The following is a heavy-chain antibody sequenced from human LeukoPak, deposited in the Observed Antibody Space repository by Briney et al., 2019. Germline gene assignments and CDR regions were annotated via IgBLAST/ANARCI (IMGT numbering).Heavy chain of an antibody. CDR1: GRSFSGYY. Sequence: SETLSLTCAVYGRSFSGYYWSWIRQPPGKGLEWIGEINHSGSTNYNPSLKSRVTISVDTSKNQFSLKLSSVTAADTAVYYCARGLSSSYDYWGQGTLVTVSS. CDR2: INHSGST. D-gene: IGHD6-13*01. CDR3: ARGLSSSYDY. V-gene: IGHV4-34*01. J-gene: IGHJ4*02.